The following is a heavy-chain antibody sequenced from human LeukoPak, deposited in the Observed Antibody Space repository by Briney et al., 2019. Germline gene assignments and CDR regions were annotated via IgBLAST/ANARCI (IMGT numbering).Heavy chain of an antibody. CDR2: IYSGGST. V-gene: IGHV3-53*01. J-gene: IGHJ6*03. Sequence: GGSLRLSCAASGFTVSSNYMSWVRQAPGKGLEWVSVIYSGGSTYYADSVKGRFTISRDNSKNTLYLQMNSLRAEDTAVYYRARGQQGPDMDVWGKGTTVTVSS. CDR1: GFTVSSNY. CDR3: ARGQQGPDMDV.